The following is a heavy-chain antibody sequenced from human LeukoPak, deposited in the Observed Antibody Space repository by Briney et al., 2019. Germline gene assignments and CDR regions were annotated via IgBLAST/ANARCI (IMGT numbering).Heavy chain of an antibody. CDR3: AQKAPFSPGYAQL. J-gene: IGHJ1*01. Sequence: PSETLSLTCTVAGCSITSYFWTWIRQPPGKGLEWIGYIYHSGTTNYNPSLRGRVTISADTSKNQFSLRLSSVTAADTAVYYCAQKAPFSPGYAQLWGQGTLVTVSS. V-gene: IGHV4-59*01. CDR2: IYHSGTT. CDR1: GCSITSYF. D-gene: IGHD1-1*01.